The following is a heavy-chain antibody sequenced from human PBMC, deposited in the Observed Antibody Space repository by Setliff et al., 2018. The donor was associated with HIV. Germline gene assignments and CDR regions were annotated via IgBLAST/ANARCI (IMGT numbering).Heavy chain of an antibody. CDR2: INHSGST. CDR3: ARVGGRGGSSWYLGTKMGRKYGMDV. Sequence: SETLSLTCAVYGGSFSGYYWSWIRQPPGKGLEWIGEINHSGSTNYNPSLKSRVTISVDTSKHQFSLKLSSVTAADTAVYYCARVGGRGGSSWYLGTKMGRKYGMDVCGQGTTVTVSS. V-gene: IGHV4-34*01. D-gene: IGHD6-13*01. CDR1: GGSFSGYY. J-gene: IGHJ6*02.